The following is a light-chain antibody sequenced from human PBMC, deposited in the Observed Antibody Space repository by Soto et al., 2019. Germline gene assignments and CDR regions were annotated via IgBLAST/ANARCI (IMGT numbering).Light chain of an antibody. CDR2: DAS. CDR3: QQYGSSLST. V-gene: IGKV3-20*01. J-gene: IGKJ5*01. CDR1: QSVSSSY. Sequence: EIVLTQSPGTLSLSPGERATLSCRASQSVSSSYLAWYQQKPGQAPRLLIYDASSRATGIPDRFSGSGSGTDFTLTISRLEPEDFGLYYCQQYGSSLSTFGQGTRREIK.